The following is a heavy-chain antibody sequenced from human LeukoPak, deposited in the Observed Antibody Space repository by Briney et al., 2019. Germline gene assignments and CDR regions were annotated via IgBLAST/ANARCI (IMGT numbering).Heavy chain of an antibody. Sequence: GGSLRLSCPASGFTFSSYAMHWVRHAPGKGLEWGAVISYDGSNKYYADSVKGRFTISRDNSKNTLYLQMNSLRAEDTAVYYCARDTVDGLPSTFDYWGQGTLVTVSS. J-gene: IGHJ4*02. V-gene: IGHV3-30-3*01. CDR1: GFTFSSYA. D-gene: IGHD4-11*01. CDR2: ISYDGSNK. CDR3: ARDTVDGLPSTFDY.